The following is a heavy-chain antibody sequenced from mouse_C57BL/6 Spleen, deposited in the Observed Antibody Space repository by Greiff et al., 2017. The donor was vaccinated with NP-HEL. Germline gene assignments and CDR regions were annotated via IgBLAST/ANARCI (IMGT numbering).Heavy chain of an antibody. CDR2: IDPSDSYT. V-gene: IGHV1-50*01. CDR1: GYTFTSYW. J-gene: IGHJ2*01. Sequence: VQLQQPGAELVKPGASVKLSCKASGYTFTSYWMQWVKQRPGQGLEWIGEIDPSDSYTNYNQKFKGKATLTVDTSSSTAYMQLSSLTSEDSAVYYCARGSRLDYWGQGTTLTVSS. CDR3: ARGSRLDY.